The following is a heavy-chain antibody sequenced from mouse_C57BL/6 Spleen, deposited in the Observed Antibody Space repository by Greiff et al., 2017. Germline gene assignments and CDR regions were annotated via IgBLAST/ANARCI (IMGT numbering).Heavy chain of an antibody. Sequence: VQLQQSGPGLVAPSQSLSITCTVSGFSLTSYAISWVRQPPGKGLEWLGVIWTGGGTNYNSAPKSRLSISKDNSKSQFSLKMNSLQTDDTARYYCARNENYYGSSYENFDVWGTGTTVTVSS. J-gene: IGHJ1*03. D-gene: IGHD1-1*01. CDR2: IWTGGGT. CDR1: GFSLTSYA. V-gene: IGHV2-9-1*01. CDR3: ARNENYYGSSYENFDV.